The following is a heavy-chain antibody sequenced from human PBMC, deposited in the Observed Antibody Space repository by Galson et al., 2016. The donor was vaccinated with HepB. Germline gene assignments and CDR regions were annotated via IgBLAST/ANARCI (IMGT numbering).Heavy chain of an antibody. V-gene: IGHV2-70*01. Sequence: PALVKPTQTLTLTCTCAGFSLTTTGMCVSWIRQSPGKALEWLAVINWDHDKYYTTSLNLNNSLTTSKDTSKNQVVLTMTNMDPVDTATYYCARAVAITTRNEHDYGDFDLDPWGQGTLVTVSS. J-gene: IGHJ5*02. CDR2: INWDHDK. CDR3: ARAVAITTRNEHDYGDFDLDP. CDR1: GFSLTTTGMC. D-gene: IGHD4-17*01.